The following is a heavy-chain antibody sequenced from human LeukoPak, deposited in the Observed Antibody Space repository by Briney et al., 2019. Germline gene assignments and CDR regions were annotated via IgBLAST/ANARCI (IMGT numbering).Heavy chain of an antibody. CDR1: GFTFSSYS. V-gene: IGHV3-21*01. CDR3: ARVEMATIITPSDY. J-gene: IGHJ4*02. Sequence: AGGSLRLSCAASGFTFSSYSMNWVRQAPGKGLEWVSSISSSSSYIYYADSVKGRFTISRDNAKNSLYLQMNRLRAEDTAVYYCARVEMATIITPSDYWGQGTLVTVSS. D-gene: IGHD5-24*01. CDR2: ISSSSSYI.